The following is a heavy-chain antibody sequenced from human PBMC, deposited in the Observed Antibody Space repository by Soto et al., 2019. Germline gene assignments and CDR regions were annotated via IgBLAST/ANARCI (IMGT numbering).Heavy chain of an antibody. V-gene: IGHV1-69*02. J-gene: IGHJ6*03. D-gene: IGHD1-1*01. CDR1: GGTFTSYT. CDR2: IIPILGIA. CDR3: TSYNFESTRGLYYNAYMDV. Sequence: SVKVSCKASGGTFTSYTISCVRQAPGQGLEWVGRIIPILGIANYAQQFQGRVTITADNSTRTASLELSSLRSEDTAGYYSTSYNFESTRGLYYNAYMDVLGKGTRVSVS.